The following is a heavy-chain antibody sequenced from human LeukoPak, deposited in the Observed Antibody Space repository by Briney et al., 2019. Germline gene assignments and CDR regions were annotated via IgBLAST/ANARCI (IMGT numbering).Heavy chain of an antibody. CDR1: GYSFTNYA. CDR2: IHTGNGFT. V-gene: IGHV1-3*04. J-gene: IGHJ6*02. Sequence: ASVTVSCKASGYSFTNYAFHWVRQAPGQSLEWMGWIHTGNGFTRYSQKFQGRVTITRDTSASTAYMELSSLRSEDTAVYYCARVLWLADYGMDVWGQGTTVTVSS. CDR3: ARVLWLADYGMDV. D-gene: IGHD6-19*01.